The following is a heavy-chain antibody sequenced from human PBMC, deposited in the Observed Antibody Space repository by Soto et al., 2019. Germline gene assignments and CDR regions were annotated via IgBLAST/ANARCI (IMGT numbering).Heavy chain of an antibody. D-gene: IGHD1-26*01. CDR2: ISSSSSYI. Sequence: GGSLRLSCAASGFTFSSYSMNWVRQAPGKGLEWVSSISSSSSYIYYADSVKGRFTISRDNAKNSLYLQMNSLRAEDTAVYYCARVAASGSSYFDYWGQGTLVTVYS. V-gene: IGHV3-21*01. CDR1: GFTFSSYS. CDR3: ARVAASGSSYFDY. J-gene: IGHJ4*02.